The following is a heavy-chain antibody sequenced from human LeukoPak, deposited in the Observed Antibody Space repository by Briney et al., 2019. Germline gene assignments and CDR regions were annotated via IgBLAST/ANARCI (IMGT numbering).Heavy chain of an antibody. CDR2: TYFRSKWYY. Sequence: SQTLSLTCAISGDSVSSSTAAWNWIRQSPSRGLEWLGRTYFRSKWYYGYAPSLQSRLTINPDTSKNQFSLQLNSVTPEDTAIYYCAINWGVYFDYWSQGTLVTVPA. D-gene: IGHD7-27*01. CDR1: GDSVSSSTAA. J-gene: IGHJ4*02. CDR3: AINWGVYFDY. V-gene: IGHV6-1*01.